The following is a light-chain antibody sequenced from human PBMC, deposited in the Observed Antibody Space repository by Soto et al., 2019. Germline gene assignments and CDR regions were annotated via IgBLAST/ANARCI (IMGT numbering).Light chain of an antibody. CDR1: QSVGSN. CDR3: QQYGSSPWT. J-gene: IGKJ1*01. CDR2: GAS. V-gene: IGKV3-20*01. Sequence: EIVVAQSPATLPVSPGERATLSCRASQSVGSNLAWYQQKPGQAPRLLIYGASSRATGIPDRFSGSGSGTDFTLTISRLQPEDFAVYYCQQYGSSPWTFGQGTKVDIK.